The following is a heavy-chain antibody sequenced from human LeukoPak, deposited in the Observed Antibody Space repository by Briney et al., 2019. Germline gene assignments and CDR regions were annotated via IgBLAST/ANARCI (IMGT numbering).Heavy chain of an antibody. V-gene: IGHV3-66*02. CDR1: GLTVSSNY. D-gene: IGHD3-22*01. J-gene: IGHJ4*02. CDR2: IYSGGNT. CDR3: ARDKDDSSGHYFGY. Sequence: GGSLRLSCTTSGLTVSSNYMSWVRQAPGKGLEWVSVIYSGGNTYYADSVKGRFTISRDNSKNTLYLRMNSLRAEDTAVYYCARDKDDSSGHYFGYWGQGTLVTVYS.